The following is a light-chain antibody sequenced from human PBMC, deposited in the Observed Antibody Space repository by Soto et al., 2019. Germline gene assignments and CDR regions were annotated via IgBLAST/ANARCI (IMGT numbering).Light chain of an antibody. CDR2: KAS. J-gene: IGKJ1*01. CDR3: QHYNSYSEA. CDR1: QSISSW. V-gene: IGKV1-5*03. Sequence: DIQMTQSRSTLPAYVGYRVTITYRASQSISSWLAWYQQKPGKAPKLLIYKASTLKSGVPSRFSGSGSGTEFTLTISSLQPDDFATYYCQHYNSYSEAFGQGTK.